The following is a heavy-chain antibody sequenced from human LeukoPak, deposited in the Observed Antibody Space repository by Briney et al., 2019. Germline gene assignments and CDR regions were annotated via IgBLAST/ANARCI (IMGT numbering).Heavy chain of an antibody. J-gene: IGHJ4*02. CDR1: GFTFSSYW. Sequence: GGSLRLSCGASGFTFSSYWMSWVRQTPGKGLEWVANIDQVGYEKYYVDSVKGRFTISRDNAKNSLYLQMNSLRDGDTAVYFCARDGVRGMYDHGRFDYWGRGTLVTVSS. CDR3: ARDGVRGMYDHGRFDY. V-gene: IGHV3-7*01. CDR2: IDQVGYEK. D-gene: IGHD3-10*01.